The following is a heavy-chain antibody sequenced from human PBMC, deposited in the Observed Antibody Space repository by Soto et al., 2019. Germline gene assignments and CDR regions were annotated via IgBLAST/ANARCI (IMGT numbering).Heavy chain of an antibody. CDR3: AKVFYYYDSSGYYYFDY. D-gene: IGHD3-22*01. J-gene: IGHJ4*01. Sequence: GGSLRLSCAASGFTFSSYAMHWVRQAPGKGLEWVAVISYDGSNKYYADSVKGRFTISRDNSKDTLYLQMSSLRAEDTAVYYCAKVFYYYDSSGYYYFDYWGQGTLVTVSS. CDR1: GFTFSSYA. CDR2: ISYDGSNK. V-gene: IGHV3-30-3*01.